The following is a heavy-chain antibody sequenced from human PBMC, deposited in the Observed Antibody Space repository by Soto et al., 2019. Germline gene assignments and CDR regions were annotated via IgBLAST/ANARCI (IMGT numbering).Heavy chain of an antibody. CDR2: INAGNGNT. CDR3: ARYPNDSREVYSSSWYRRYFYYGMDV. Sequence: ASVKVSCKASGYTFTSYGIHWVRQAPGQRLEWTGWINAGNGNTKYSEKFQSRVTITRDTSASTAYRELSSLRSEDTAVYYCARYPNDSREVYSSSWYRRYFYYGMDVWRQGTTVTVSS. V-gene: IGHV1-3*01. CDR1: GYTFTSYG. J-gene: IGHJ6*02. D-gene: IGHD6-13*01.